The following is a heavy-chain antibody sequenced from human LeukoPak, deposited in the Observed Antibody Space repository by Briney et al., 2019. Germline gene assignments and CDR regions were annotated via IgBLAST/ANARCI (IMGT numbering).Heavy chain of an antibody. V-gene: IGHV1-24*01. D-gene: IGHD4-17*01. J-gene: IGHJ4*02. Sequence: ASVKVSCKVSGYTLTELSMHWVRQAPGKGLEWMGGFDPEDGETIYAQKFQGRVTMTEDTSTDTAYMELSSLRAEDTAMYYCATEIVGYGDVHYFDSWGQGTLVTVSS. CDR1: GYTLTELS. CDR2: FDPEDGET. CDR3: ATEIVGYGDVHYFDS.